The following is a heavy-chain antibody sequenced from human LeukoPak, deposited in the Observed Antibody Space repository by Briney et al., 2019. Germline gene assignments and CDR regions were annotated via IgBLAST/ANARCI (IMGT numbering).Heavy chain of an antibody. Sequence: GASVTVSCKASGYTFTSYGISRVRQAPGQGLEWMGWISAYNGNTNYAQKLQGRVTMTTDTSTSTAYMELRSLRSDDTAVYYCARESGRGYSYGPLGYWGQGTLVTVSS. V-gene: IGHV1-18*01. CDR3: ARESGRGYSYGPLGY. CDR2: ISAYNGNT. CDR1: GYTFTSYG. D-gene: IGHD5-18*01. J-gene: IGHJ4*02.